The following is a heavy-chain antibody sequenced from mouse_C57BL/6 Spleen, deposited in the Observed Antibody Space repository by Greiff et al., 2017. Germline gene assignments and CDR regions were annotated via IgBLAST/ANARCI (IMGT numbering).Heavy chain of an antibody. CDR2: IDPSDSYT. CDR1: GYTFTSYW. Sequence: QVQLQQPGAELVMPGASVKLSCKASGYTFTSYWMHWVKQRPGQGLEWIGEIDPSDSYTNYNQKFKGKSTLTVDKSSSTAYMQLSSLTSEDSAVYYCARGGYYCNYAWFAYWGQGTLVTVSA. J-gene: IGHJ3*01. D-gene: IGHD2-1*01. CDR3: ARGGYYCNYAWFAY. V-gene: IGHV1-69*01.